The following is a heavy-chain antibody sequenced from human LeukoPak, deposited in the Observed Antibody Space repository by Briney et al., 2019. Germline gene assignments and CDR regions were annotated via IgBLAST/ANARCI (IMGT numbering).Heavy chain of an antibody. D-gene: IGHD2-15*01. Sequence: SETLSLTCAVSGYSISSGYYWGWIRQPPGKGLEWIGSIYHSGSTYYNPSLKSRVTISVDTSKNQSSLKLSSVTAADTAVYYCARLEIVVVAATQVARREYCFDYWGQGTLVTVSS. CDR2: IYHSGST. J-gene: IGHJ4*02. CDR3: ARLEIVVVAATQVARREYCFDY. CDR1: GYSISSGYY. V-gene: IGHV4-38-2*01.